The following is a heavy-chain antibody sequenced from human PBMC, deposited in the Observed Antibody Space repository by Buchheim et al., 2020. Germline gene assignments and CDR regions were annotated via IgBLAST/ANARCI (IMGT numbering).Heavy chain of an antibody. CDR3: AKDVRSEAAAMDS. V-gene: IGHV3-30*18. J-gene: IGHJ4*02. CDR1: GFTFNRNG. Sequence: QVQLVESGGGVVQPGRSLRRSCAASGFTFNRNGMHWVRQAPGKGLEWVAVVSYDGDKKYYVDSVKGRFTISRDNSKNTVYLQMNSLRAEDTAVYYCAKDVRSEAAAMDSWGQGT. D-gene: IGHD6-13*01. CDR2: VSYDGDKK.